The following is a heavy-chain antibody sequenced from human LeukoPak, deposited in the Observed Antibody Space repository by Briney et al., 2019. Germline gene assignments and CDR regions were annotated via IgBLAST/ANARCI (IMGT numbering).Heavy chain of an antibody. J-gene: IGHJ4*02. Sequence: ASETLSLTCAVYGGSFSGYYWSWIRQPPGKGLEWIGEINHSGSTNYNPSLKSRVTISVDTSKNQFSLKLSSVTAEDTAVYYCARDGYYYGSGSYFGDYWGQGTLVTVSS. CDR3: ARDGYYYGSGSYFGDY. D-gene: IGHD3-10*01. V-gene: IGHV4-34*01. CDR2: INHSGST. CDR1: GGSFSGYY.